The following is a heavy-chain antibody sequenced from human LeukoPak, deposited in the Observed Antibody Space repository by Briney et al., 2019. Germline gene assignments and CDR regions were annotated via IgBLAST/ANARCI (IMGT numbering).Heavy chain of an antibody. CDR3: ARGGYYYDSSGYYYLGAFDI. Sequence: SVKVSCKASGGTFSSYAISWVPQAPGQGLEWMGGIIPIFGTANYAQKFQGRVTITTDESTSTAYMELSSLRSEDTAVYYCARGGYYYDSSGYYYLGAFDIWGQGTMVTVSS. CDR2: IIPIFGTA. CDR1: GGTFSSYA. D-gene: IGHD3-22*01. V-gene: IGHV1-69*05. J-gene: IGHJ3*02.